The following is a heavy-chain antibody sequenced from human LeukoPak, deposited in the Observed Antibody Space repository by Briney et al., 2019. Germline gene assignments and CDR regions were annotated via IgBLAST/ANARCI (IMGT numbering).Heavy chain of an antibody. CDR3: ASDSRGYSGYFDY. CDR1: GGSISSGGYY. D-gene: IGHD5-12*01. J-gene: IGHJ4*02. CDR2: IYYSGST. V-gene: IGHV4-31*03. Sequence: PSETLSLTCTVSGGSISSGGYYWSWIRQHPGKGLEWIGYIYYSGSTYYNPSLKSRVTISVDTSKNQFSLKLSSVTAADTAVYYCASDSRGYSGYFDYWGQGTLVTVSS.